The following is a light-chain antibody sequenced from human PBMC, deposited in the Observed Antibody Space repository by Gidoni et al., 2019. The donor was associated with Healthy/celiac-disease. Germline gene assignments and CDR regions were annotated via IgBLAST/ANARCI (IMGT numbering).Light chain of an antibody. Sequence: EIVMTQSPATLSVSPGERATLTGRASQSDRSNLAWYQQKPGQAPRLLIYCTSTRATGIPARFSGSGSGTEFTLSISSLQSEDFAVYYCQQYNNWPWTFGQGTKVEIK. V-gene: IGKV3-15*01. CDR1: QSDRSN. CDR3: QQYNNWPWT. CDR2: CTS. J-gene: IGKJ1*01.